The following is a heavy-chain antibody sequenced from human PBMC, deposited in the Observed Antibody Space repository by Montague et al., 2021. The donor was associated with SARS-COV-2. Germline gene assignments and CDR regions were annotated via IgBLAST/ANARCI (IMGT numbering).Heavy chain of an antibody. J-gene: IGHJ3*02. Sequence: SETLSLTCTVSGSSISSSSYYWGWIRQPPGKGLEWIGSIYYSGSTYYNPSLKSRVTISVDTSKNQFSLKRSSVTAADTAVYYCASPTYYYDSSGSDAFDIWGQGTMVTVSS. CDR3: ASPTYYYDSSGSDAFDI. D-gene: IGHD3-22*01. CDR2: IYYSGST. CDR1: GSSISSSSYY. V-gene: IGHV4-39*01.